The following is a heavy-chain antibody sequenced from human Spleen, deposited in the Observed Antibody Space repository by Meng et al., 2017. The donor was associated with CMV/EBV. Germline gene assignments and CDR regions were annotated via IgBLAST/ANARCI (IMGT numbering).Heavy chain of an antibody. J-gene: IGHJ4*02. Sequence: KVSCQTSGYTFTSYSISWVRQAPGQRLEWMGGISPYNGNTDSAQNLQDRVTMTTDTSTSTAYMELKSLRADDTAVYYCARDWARGDYWGQGTLVTVSS. CDR1: GYTFTSYS. CDR2: ISPYNGNT. CDR3: ARDWARGDY. V-gene: IGHV1-18*01. D-gene: IGHD3-10*01.